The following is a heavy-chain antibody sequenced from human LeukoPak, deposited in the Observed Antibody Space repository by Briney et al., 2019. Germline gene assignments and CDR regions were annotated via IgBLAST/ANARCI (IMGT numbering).Heavy chain of an antibody. V-gene: IGHV3-48*04. CDR1: GFTFSCYA. CDR3: VRYYRDRGDPKWRAFDI. CDR2: ISSSGSTI. J-gene: IGHJ3*02. D-gene: IGHD2-21*01. Sequence: PGGSLRLSCVTSGFTFSCYAMNWVRQAPGKGLEWVSYISSSGSTIYYADSVKGRFTISRDNAKNSLYLQMNSLRAEDTAVYYCVRYYRDRGDPKWRAFDIWGQGTMVTVSS.